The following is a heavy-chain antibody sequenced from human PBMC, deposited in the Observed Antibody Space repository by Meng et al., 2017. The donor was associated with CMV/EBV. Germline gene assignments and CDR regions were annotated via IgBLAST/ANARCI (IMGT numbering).Heavy chain of an antibody. CDR2: ISSSGSTI. CDR3: ARAGPYSYGYPY. Sequence: GESLKISCTASGFTFGDYAMSWVRQAPGKGLEWVSYISSSGSTIYYADSVKGRFTISRDNAKNSLYLQMNSLRAEDTAVYYCARAGPYSYGYPYWGQGTLVTVSS. CDR1: GFTFGDYA. J-gene: IGHJ4*02. D-gene: IGHD5-18*01. V-gene: IGHV3-48*03.